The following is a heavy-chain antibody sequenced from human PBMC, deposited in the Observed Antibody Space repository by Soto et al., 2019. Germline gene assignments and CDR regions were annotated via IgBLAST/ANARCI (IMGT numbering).Heavy chain of an antibody. CDR2: ISYDGSNK. J-gene: IGHJ5*02. CDR1: GFTFSSYG. V-gene: IGHV3-30*18. D-gene: IGHD6-13*01. Sequence: GGSLRLSCAASGFTFSSYGMHWVRQAPGKGLEWVAVISYDGSNKYYADSVKDRFTISRDNSKNTLYLQMNSLRAEDTAVYYCAKDFKRRAAGTIPWFDPWGQGTLVTVSS. CDR3: AKDFKRRAAGTIPWFDP.